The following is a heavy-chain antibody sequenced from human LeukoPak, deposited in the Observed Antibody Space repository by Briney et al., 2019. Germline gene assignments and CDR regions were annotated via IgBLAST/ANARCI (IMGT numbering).Heavy chain of an antibody. CDR1: GYTFTSYD. Sequence: GASVKVSCKASGYTFTSYDINWVRQAPGQGLEWMGGIIPIFGTANYAQKFQGRVTITADKSTSTAYMELSSLRSEDTAVYYCAREGGPVDTAMETYNLHMDVWGKGTTVTVSS. J-gene: IGHJ6*03. CDR2: IIPIFGTA. V-gene: IGHV1-69*06. D-gene: IGHD5-18*01. CDR3: AREGGPVDTAMETYNLHMDV.